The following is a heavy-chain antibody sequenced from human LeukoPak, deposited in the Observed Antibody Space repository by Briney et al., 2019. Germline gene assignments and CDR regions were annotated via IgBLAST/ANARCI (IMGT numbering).Heavy chain of an antibody. CDR3: ARGVTSNAPSDC. CDR1: GFTFSSCA. J-gene: IGHJ4*02. D-gene: IGHD4-11*01. V-gene: IGHV3-23*01. Sequence: GGSLRLSCAASGFTFSSCAMSWVRQAPGKGLEWVSSISGSGGSTYYADSVKGLFTISRDNSKNTLYLQMNSLRAEDTAVYYCARGVTSNAPSDCWGQGTLVTVSS. CDR2: ISGSGGST.